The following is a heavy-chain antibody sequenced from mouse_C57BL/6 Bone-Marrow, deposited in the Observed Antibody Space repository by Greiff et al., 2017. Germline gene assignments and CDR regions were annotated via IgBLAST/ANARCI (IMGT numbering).Heavy chain of an antibody. D-gene: IGHD1-1*02. J-gene: IGHJ3*01. CDR1: GYTFTSYW. V-gene: IGHV1-55*01. Sequence: VQLQQPGAELVKPGASVKMSCTASGYTFTSYWITWVKQRPGQGLEWIGDIYPGSGSTNYNEKFKSKATLTVDTSSSTAYMQLSSLTSEDSAVYYCARFKARWAWFAYWGQGTLVTVSA. CDR2: IYPGSGST. CDR3: ARFKARWAWFAY.